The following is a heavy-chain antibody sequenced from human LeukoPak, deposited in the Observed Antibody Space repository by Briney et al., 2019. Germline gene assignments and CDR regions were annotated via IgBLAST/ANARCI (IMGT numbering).Heavy chain of an antibody. CDR1: GFTFSSYA. V-gene: IGHV3-23*01. CDR2: ISGSGGST. CDR3: AKGDYYASTFDY. D-gene: IGHD3-22*01. J-gene: IGHJ4*02. Sequence: PGRSLRLSCAASGFTFSSYAMSWVRQAPGKGLEWVSAISGSGGSTYYADSVKGRFTISRDNSKNTLYLQMNSLRAEDTAVYYCAKGDYYASTFDYWGQGTLVTVSS.